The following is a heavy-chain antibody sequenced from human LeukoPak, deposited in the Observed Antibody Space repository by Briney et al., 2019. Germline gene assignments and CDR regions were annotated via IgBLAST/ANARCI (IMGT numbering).Heavy chain of an antibody. Sequence: SETLSLTCIVSGASISNYYWSWIRQPAGKGPEWIGRIYNGGSTSYDSSLRSRITMSLDTSKNQFSLKLTSVTAADTAVYYCARFGGSGDTRGYFDNWGQGILVTVSS. D-gene: IGHD2-15*01. CDR3: ARFGGSGDTRGYFDN. V-gene: IGHV4-4*07. CDR1: GASISNYY. J-gene: IGHJ4*02. CDR2: IYNGGST.